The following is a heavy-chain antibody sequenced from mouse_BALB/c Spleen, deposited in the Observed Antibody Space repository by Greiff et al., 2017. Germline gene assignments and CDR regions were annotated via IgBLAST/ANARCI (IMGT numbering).Heavy chain of an antibody. J-gene: IGHJ2*01. V-gene: IGHV5-17*02. CDR1: GFTFSSFG. D-gene: IGHD4-1*02. CDR3: ARKAQLGHYFDY. Sequence: EVKVEESGGGLVQPGGSRKLSCAASGFTFSSFGMHWVRQAPEKGLEWVAYISSGSSTIYYADTVKGRFTISRDNPKNTLFLQMTSLRSEDTAMYYCARKAQLGHYFDYWGQGTTLTVSS. CDR2: ISSGSSTI.